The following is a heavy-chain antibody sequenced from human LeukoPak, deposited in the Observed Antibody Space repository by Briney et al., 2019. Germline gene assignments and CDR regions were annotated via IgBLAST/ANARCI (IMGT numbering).Heavy chain of an antibody. J-gene: IGHJ6*03. V-gene: IGHV1-69*06. CDR3: ASPYDYVWGAHYYMDV. CDR2: IIPIFGTA. Sequence: SVKVSCKASGSTFSSYAISWVRQAPGQGLEWMGRIIPIFGTANYAQKFQGRVTITADKSTSTAYMELSSLRSEDTAVYYCASPYDYVWGAHYYMDVWGKGTTVTVSS. CDR1: GSTFSSYA. D-gene: IGHD3-16*01.